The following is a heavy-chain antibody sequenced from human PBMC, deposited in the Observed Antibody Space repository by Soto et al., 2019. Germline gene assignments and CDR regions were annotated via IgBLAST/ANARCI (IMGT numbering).Heavy chain of an antibody. Sequence: PSETLSLTCTVSGGSISSYYWSWIRQPPGKGLERIGYIYYSGSTNYNPSLKSRVTISVDTSKNQFSLKLSSVTAADTAVYYCAAAAAKYNWFDPWGQGTLVTVSS. D-gene: IGHD6-13*01. CDR2: IYYSGST. V-gene: IGHV4-59*01. CDR3: AAAAAKYNWFDP. CDR1: GGSISSYY. J-gene: IGHJ5*02.